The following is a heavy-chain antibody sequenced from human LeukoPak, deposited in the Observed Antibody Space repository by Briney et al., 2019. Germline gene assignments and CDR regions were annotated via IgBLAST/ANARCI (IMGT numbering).Heavy chain of an antibody. Sequence: ASVKVSCKASGGTFSSHAMSWVRQAPGQGLEWMGGIIPIFGTANYAQKFQGRVTITTDESTSTAYMELSSLRSEDTAVYYCARADHNLGFDYWGQGTLVTVSS. V-gene: IGHV1-69*05. D-gene: IGHD7-27*01. CDR3: ARADHNLGFDY. J-gene: IGHJ4*02. CDR1: GGTFSSHA. CDR2: IIPIFGTA.